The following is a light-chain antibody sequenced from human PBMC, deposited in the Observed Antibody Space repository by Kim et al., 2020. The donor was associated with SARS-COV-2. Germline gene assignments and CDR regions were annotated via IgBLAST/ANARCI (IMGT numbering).Light chain of an antibody. Sequence: ERATSNCKSSQSVLYSSNNKNYLAWYQQKPGQPPKLLIYWASTRESGVPDRFSGSGSGTDFTLTISSLQAEDVAVYYCQQYYSLYTFGQGTKLEI. CDR1: QSVLYSSNNKNY. J-gene: IGKJ2*01. CDR3: QQYYSLYT. CDR2: WAS. V-gene: IGKV4-1*01.